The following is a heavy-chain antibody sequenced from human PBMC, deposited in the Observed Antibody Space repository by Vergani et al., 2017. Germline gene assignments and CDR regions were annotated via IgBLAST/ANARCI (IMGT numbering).Heavy chain of an antibody. Sequence: QVQLVESGGGVVQRGGSLRLSCATSGFTLSNYDMQWIRQGPGKGLEFVAFIQFDGSNQYYADYVKGRFTLPRDFYKNTLYRQMNSLRTDDTATYYCAKHFRGWGIYHWGQGTQVIVSS. CDR1: GFTLSNYD. J-gene: IGHJ5*02. CDR2: IQFDGSNQ. CDR3: AKHFRGWGIYH. V-gene: IGHV3-30*02. D-gene: IGHD3-16*01.